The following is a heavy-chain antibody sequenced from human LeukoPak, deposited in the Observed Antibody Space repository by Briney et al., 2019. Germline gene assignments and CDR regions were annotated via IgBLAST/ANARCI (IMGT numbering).Heavy chain of an antibody. J-gene: IGHJ6*03. V-gene: IGHV1-8*01. D-gene: IGHD3-9*01. CDR3: ARAPGYNYYYYYMDV. CDR2: MNPNSGNT. Sequence: ASVKVSCKASGYTFTSYDINWVRQATGQGLEWMGWMNPNSGNTGYAQKFQGRVTMTRNTSISTAYMELSSLRSEDTAVYYCARAPGYNYYYYYMDVWGKGTTVTVSS. CDR1: GYTFTSYD.